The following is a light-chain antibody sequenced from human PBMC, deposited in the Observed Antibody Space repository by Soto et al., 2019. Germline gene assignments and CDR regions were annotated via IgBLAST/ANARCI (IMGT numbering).Light chain of an antibody. CDR2: EVS. CDR3: CSYAGSSTFL. CDR1: SSDVGSYNL. V-gene: IGLV2-23*02. J-gene: IGLJ1*01. Sequence: QSTLTQPASVSGSPGQSITISCTGTSSDVGSYNLVSWYQQHPGKAPKLMIYEVSKRPSGVSNRFSGSKSGNTASLTISGLQAEDEADYYCCSYAGSSTFLFGTWTKLTVL.